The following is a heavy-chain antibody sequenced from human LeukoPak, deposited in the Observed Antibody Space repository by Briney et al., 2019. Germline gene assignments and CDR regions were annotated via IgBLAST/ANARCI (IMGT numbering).Heavy chain of an antibody. CDR1: GFTFSSYG. D-gene: IGHD2-2*01. V-gene: IGHV3-30*02. J-gene: IGHJ4*02. Sequence: GGTLRLSCAASGFTFSSYGMHWVRQAPGKGLEWVAFIRYDGSNKYYADSVKGRFTISRDNSKNTLYLQMNSLRAEDTAVYYCAKDLARYCSSTSCYFGKFDYWGQGTLVTVSS. CDR2: IRYDGSNK. CDR3: AKDLARYCSSTSCYFGKFDY.